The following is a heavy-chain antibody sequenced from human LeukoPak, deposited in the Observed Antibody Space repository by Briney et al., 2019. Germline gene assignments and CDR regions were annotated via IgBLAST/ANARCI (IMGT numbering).Heavy chain of an antibody. J-gene: IGHJ4*02. CDR1: GYTLTELS. V-gene: IGHV1-24*01. Sequence: ASVKVSCKVSGYTLTELSMHWVRQAPGKGLEWMGGFDPEDGETIYAQKFQGRVTMTEDTSTDTAYMELSSLRSEDTAVYYCATTERYCSSTSCSSFDYWGRGTLVTVSS. CDR3: ATTERYCSSTSCSSFDY. D-gene: IGHD2-2*01. CDR2: FDPEDGET.